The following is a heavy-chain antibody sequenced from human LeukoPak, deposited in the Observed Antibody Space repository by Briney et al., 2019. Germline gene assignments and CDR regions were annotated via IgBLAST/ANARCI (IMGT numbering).Heavy chain of an antibody. CDR1: GYTFTSYG. CDR3: ATGGYSSNYNYYYYMDV. Sequence: ASVKVSCKASGYTFTSYGISWVRQAPGQGLEWMGWISAYNGNTNYAQKFQGRVTMTEDTSTDTAYMELSSLRSEDTAVYYCATGGYSSNYNYYYYMDVWGKGTTVTVSS. J-gene: IGHJ6*03. V-gene: IGHV1-18*01. D-gene: IGHD6-13*01. CDR2: ISAYNGNT.